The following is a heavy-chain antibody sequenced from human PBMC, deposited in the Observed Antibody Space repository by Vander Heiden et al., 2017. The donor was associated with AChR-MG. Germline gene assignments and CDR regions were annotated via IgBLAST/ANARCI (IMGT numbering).Heavy chain of an antibody. Sequence: QVHLVQSGAEVKTPGCSVKVSCRASGYTFTSYYVHRERQAPGQGPEWLGIINPSGGNTNYAQKFQGRVTMTRDTSTNTVYMNLGSLRSEDTAVYYCARGDGYNSYYGMDVWGQGTTVTVSS. J-gene: IGHJ6*02. CDR3: ARGDGYNSYYGMDV. D-gene: IGHD5-12*01. V-gene: IGHV1-46*01. CDR1: GYTFTSYY. CDR2: INPSGGNT.